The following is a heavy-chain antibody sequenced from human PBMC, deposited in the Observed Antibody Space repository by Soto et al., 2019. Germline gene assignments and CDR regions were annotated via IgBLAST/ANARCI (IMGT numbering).Heavy chain of an antibody. V-gene: IGHV3-33*06. CDR1: GFTFRSYG. J-gene: IGHJ6*02. D-gene: IGHD3-9*01. CDR3: ANSHYDILTGTYYYYYYGMDV. Sequence: GGSLSLSFAASGFTFRSYGMHWVRQAPGKGLEWVAVIWYDGSNKYYADSVKGRFTISRDNSKNTLYLQMNSLRAEDTAVYYCANSHYDILTGTYYYYYYGMDVWGQGTTVTVAS. CDR2: IWYDGSNK.